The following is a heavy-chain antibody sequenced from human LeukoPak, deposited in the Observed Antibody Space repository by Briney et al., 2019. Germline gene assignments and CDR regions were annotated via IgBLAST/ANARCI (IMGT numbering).Heavy chain of an antibody. CDR1: EFSVGSNY. V-gene: IGHV3-23*01. Sequence: GGSLRLSCAASEFSVGSNYMTWVRQAPGKGLEWVSAISGSGGSTYYADSVKGRFTISRDNSKNTLYLQMNSLRAEDTAVYYCAKHPVGATYYMDVWGKGTTVTISS. D-gene: IGHD1-26*01. CDR3: AKHPVGATYYMDV. CDR2: ISGSGGST. J-gene: IGHJ6*03.